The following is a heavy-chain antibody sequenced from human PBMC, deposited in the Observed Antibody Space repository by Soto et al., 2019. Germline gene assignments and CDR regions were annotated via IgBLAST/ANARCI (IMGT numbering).Heavy chain of an antibody. CDR1: GYTFTSYY. CDR3: ARDGDYYDSSGLSWFDP. J-gene: IGHJ5*02. D-gene: IGHD3-22*01. V-gene: IGHV1-18*04. CDR2: ISAYNGNT. Sequence: ASVKVSCKASGYTFTSYYMHWVRQAPGQGLEWMGWISAYNGNTNYAQKLQGRVTMTTDTSTSTAYMELRSLRSDDTAVYYCARDGDYYDSSGLSWFDPWGQGTLVTVSS.